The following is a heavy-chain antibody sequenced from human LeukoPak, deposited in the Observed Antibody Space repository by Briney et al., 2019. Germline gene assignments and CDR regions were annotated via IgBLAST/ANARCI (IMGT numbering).Heavy chain of an antibody. CDR3: ARDPDRYGSVGDGFDI. CDR1: VFTFSINY. Sequence: GGSLRLSCAPSVFTFSINYMSCVPHAPGKGVEWVSSISSSSSYIYYADSVEGRFTISRDNAKNSLFLQMNSLRAEDTAVYYCARDPDRYGSVGDGFDIWGQGTMVTVSS. CDR2: ISSSSSYI. D-gene: IGHD3-10*01. V-gene: IGHV3-21*01. J-gene: IGHJ3*02.